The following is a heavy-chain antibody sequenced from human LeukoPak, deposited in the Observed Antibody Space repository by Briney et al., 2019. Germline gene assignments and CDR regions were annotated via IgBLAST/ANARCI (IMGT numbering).Heavy chain of an antibody. CDR2: IIPILGIA. CDR3: ARGPIVVVTALDY. D-gene: IGHD2-21*02. Sequence: ASVKVSCKASGGTFSSYAISWVRQAPGQGLEWMGRIIPILGIANYAQKFQGRVTITADKSTSTAYTELSSLRSEDTAVYYCARGPIVVVTALDYWGQGTLVTVSS. V-gene: IGHV1-69*04. J-gene: IGHJ4*02. CDR1: GGTFSSYA.